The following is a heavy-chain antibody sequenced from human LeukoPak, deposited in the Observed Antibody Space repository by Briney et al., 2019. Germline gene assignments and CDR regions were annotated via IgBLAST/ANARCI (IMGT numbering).Heavy chain of an antibody. CDR2: IYYSGST. J-gene: IGHJ4*02. V-gene: IGHV4-34*01. D-gene: IGHD6-19*01. CDR1: GGSFSGYY. CDR3: ARGSSGWYSHDY. Sequence: SETLSLTCAVYGGSFSGYYWSWIRQPPGKGLEWIGSIYYSGSTYYNPSLKSRVTISVDTSKNQFSLKLSSVTAADTAVYYCARGSSGWYSHDYWGQGTLVTVSS.